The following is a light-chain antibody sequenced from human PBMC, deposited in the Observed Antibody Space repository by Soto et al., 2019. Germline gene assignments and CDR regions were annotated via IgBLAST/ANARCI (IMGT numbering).Light chain of an antibody. Sequence: DIVMTQSPDSLAVSLGERATINCKSSQSVLHSSNNKNYLAWYQQKAGQPPKLLIYRASTRESGVPDRFSGSGSGTDFTLTISSLQAEDVAVYYCQQYYTSPPTFGQGTKVEIK. CDR3: QQYYTSPPT. J-gene: IGKJ1*01. CDR1: QSVLHSSNNKNY. CDR2: RAS. V-gene: IGKV4-1*01.